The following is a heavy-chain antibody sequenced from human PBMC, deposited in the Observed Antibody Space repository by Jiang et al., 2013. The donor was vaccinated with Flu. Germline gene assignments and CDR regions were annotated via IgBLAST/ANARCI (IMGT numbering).Heavy chain of an antibody. J-gene: IGHJ4*02. Sequence: GQGLEWMGGIIPIFGTANYAQKFQGRVTITADESTSTAYMELSSLRSEDTAVYYCARGGYYGSGSYYDYFDYWGQGTLVTVSS. V-gene: IGHV1-69*01. D-gene: IGHD3-10*01. CDR3: ARGGYYGSGSYYDYFDY. CDR2: IIPIFGTA.